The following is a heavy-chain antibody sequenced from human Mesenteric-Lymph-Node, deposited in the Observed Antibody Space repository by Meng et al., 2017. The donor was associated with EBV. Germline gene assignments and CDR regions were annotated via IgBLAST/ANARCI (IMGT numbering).Heavy chain of an antibody. CDR1: GYSFGAYF. CDR2: INPTSGGT. V-gene: IGHV1-2*06. CDR3: ARAYYYDSSAYYYDY. D-gene: IGHD3-22*01. Sequence: VQLVESGVEVGDPGAAVKVSCEASGYSFGAYFIHWVRQAPGQGLQWMGRINPTSGGTNFAQRFQGRVTMTRDTSINTVYMDLSSLKYDDTAVYYCARAYYYDSSAYYYDYWGQGTLVTVSS. J-gene: IGHJ4*02.